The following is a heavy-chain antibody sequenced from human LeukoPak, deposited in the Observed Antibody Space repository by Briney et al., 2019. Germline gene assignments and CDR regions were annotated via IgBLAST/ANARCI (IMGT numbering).Heavy chain of an antibody. Sequence: PGGSLRLSCAASGFTFSSYDMHWVRQATGKGLEWVSAIGTAGDTYYPGSVKGRFTISRENAENSLYLQMNSLRAGDTAVYYCARSGPHYSGYDYGMDVWGQGTTVTVSS. D-gene: IGHD1-26*01. CDR1: GFTFSSYD. CDR2: IGTAGDT. CDR3: ARSGPHYSGYDYGMDV. J-gene: IGHJ6*02. V-gene: IGHV3-13*01.